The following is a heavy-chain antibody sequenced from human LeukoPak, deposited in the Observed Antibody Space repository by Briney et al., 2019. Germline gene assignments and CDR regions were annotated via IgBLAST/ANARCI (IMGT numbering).Heavy chain of an antibody. V-gene: IGHV3-23*05. CDR3: ANEIRPNDY. CDR2: IDISGDST. Sequence: PGGSLRLSCVVSGFTFSGHAMCWARQAPGRGLEWVSSIDISGDSTSYADSVKGRFTISRDNSKNTLLLQMDSLRAEDSAIYYCANEIRPNDYWGQGTLVTVSS. J-gene: IGHJ4*02. CDR1: GFTFSGHA. D-gene: IGHD4/OR15-4a*01.